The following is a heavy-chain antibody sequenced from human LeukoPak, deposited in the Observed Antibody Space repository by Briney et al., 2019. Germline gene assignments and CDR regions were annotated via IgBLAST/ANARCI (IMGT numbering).Heavy chain of an antibody. D-gene: IGHD6-19*01. CDR1: GFTFGAYT. Sequence: PGGSLRLSCAASGFTFGAYTMNWVRQAPGKGLEWVANMKTDGSEKYYVDSVKGRFTISRDNTKNSVYLQMNSLRVEDTAVYYCVLGSGWHDSYWGQGTLVTVSS. J-gene: IGHJ4*02. CDR2: MKTDGSEK. V-gene: IGHV3-7*03. CDR3: VLGSGWHDSY.